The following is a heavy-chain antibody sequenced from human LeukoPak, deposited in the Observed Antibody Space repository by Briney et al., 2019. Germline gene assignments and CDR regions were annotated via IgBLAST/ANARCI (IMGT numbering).Heavy chain of an antibody. D-gene: IGHD3-16*01. CDR1: GGSISSSSYY. Sequence: SETLSLTCTVSGGSISSSSYYWGWIRQPPGKGLEWIGSIYYSGSTYYNQSPKSRVTISVDTSKNQFSLKLSSVTAADTAVYYCARGSVGGREDDYWGQGTLVIVSS. J-gene: IGHJ4*02. V-gene: IGHV4-39*01. CDR3: ARGSVGGREDDY. CDR2: IYYSGST.